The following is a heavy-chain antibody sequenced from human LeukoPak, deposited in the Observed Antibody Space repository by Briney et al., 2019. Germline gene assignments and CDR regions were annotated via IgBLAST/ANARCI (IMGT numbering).Heavy chain of an antibody. CDR3: ARLTKGRYFDYIFAF. CDR1: GASVSYSLSY. V-gene: IGHV4-39*01. Sequence: PSETLSLTCTVSGASVSYSLSYWGWVRQPPGKGLEWVANVYYTGSTYYNPSLKSRVTMSVDTSKNQFSLKMTSVTAADTAIYYCARLTKGRYFDYIFAFWGQGILVTVSS. J-gene: IGHJ4*02. D-gene: IGHD3-9*01. CDR2: VYYTGST.